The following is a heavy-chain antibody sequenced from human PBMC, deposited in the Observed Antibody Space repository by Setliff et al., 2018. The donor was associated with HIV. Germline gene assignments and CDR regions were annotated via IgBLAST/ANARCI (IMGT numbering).Heavy chain of an antibody. Sequence: GGSLRLSCEAPGFTFDDYAMHWGRQAPGKGLEWVAGINWNSVSRAYADSVQGRFTISRDNAKNLVYLEMNSLRPEDTALYFCAKDYGDGHNWGAFDIWGQGIMVTVSS. CDR1: GFTFDDYA. J-gene: IGHJ3*02. V-gene: IGHV3-9*01. CDR2: INWNSVSR. CDR3: AKDYGDGHNWGAFDI. D-gene: IGHD1-1*01.